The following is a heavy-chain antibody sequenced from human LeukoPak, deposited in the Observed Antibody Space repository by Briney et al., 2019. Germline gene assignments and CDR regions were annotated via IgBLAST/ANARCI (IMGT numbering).Heavy chain of an antibody. CDR3: ARGWDGYSYGI. CDR2: INSDGSST. J-gene: IGHJ4*02. Sequence: GGSLRLSCAASGFTFTSYWMHWVRRAPGKGLVWVSRINSDGSSTNYADSVKGRFTISRDNAKNTVYLQMNSLRAEDTAVYYCARGWDGYSYGIWGQGTLVTVSS. CDR1: GFTFTSYW. V-gene: IGHV3-74*01. D-gene: IGHD5-18*01.